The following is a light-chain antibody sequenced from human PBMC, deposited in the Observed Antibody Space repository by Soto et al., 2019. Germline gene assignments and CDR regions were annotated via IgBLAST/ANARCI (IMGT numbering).Light chain of an antibody. Sequence: QSVLTQPASVSGSPGQSITISCTGTSSDVGGYNYVSWYQQHPGKAPKLIIYEVSQRPSGVPDRFSGSKSGNTASLTVSGLQTEDEADYYCSAYAGSNNFVFGSGTKVTV. CDR3: SAYAGSNNFV. J-gene: IGLJ1*01. CDR1: SSDVGGYNY. V-gene: IGLV2-8*01. CDR2: EVS.